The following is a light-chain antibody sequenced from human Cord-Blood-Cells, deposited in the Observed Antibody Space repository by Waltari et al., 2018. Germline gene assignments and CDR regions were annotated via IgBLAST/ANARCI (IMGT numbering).Light chain of an antibody. CDR2: DVS. Sequence: QSALTQPASVSGSPGQSITISCTGTSSDVGGYNYVSWYQQQPGKAPKLMIYDVSNRPSGVSDRFSGSKSDNTASLTISGLQAEDEADYYCSSYTSSSTLVFGGGTKLTVL. J-gene: IGLJ2*01. V-gene: IGLV2-14*01. CDR1: SSDVGGYNY. CDR3: SSYTSSSTLV.